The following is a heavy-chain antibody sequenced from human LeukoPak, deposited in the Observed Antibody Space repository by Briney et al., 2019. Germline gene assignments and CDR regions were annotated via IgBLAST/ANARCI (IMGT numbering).Heavy chain of an antibody. Sequence: ASVKVSCKASGGTFSSYAISWVRQAPGQGLEWMGGTIPIFGTANYAQKFQGRVTITADESTSTAYMELSSLRSEDTAVYYCAREPHGPLAPAALLESWFDPWGQGTLVTVSS. D-gene: IGHD2-2*01. V-gene: IGHV1-69*13. CDR3: AREPHGPLAPAALLESWFDP. CDR2: TIPIFGTA. J-gene: IGHJ5*02. CDR1: GGTFSSYA.